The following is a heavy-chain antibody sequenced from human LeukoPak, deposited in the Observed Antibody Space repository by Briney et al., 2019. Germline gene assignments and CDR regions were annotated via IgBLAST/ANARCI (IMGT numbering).Heavy chain of an antibody. CDR1: GGSISSYY. D-gene: IGHD6-19*01. CDR3: ARRITSSGWYRDDY. V-gene: IGHV4-59*08. J-gene: IGHJ4*02. CDR2: IYYSGST. Sequence: SETLSLTCTVSGGSISSYYWSWIRQPPGKGLEWIGYIYYSGSTNYNPSLKSGVTISVDKSKNQLSLKLSSLTAAHTAVYYCARRITSSGWYRDDYWVQGTLVTVSS.